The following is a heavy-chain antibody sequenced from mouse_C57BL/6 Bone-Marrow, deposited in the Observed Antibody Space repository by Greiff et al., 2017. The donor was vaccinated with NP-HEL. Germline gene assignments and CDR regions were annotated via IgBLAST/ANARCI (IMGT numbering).Heavy chain of an antibody. CDR1: GYTFTSYW. D-gene: IGHD1-1*01. Sequence: QVQLQQPGAELVKPGASVKLSCKASGYTFTSYWMHWVKQRPGPGLEWIGMIHPNRGSTNYNEKFKSKATLPVDKSSSTASMQLSSLTSEDSAVYDCAREGTVVATGAMDYWGQGTSVTVSS. CDR2: IHPNRGST. CDR3: AREGTVVATGAMDY. J-gene: IGHJ4*01. V-gene: IGHV1-64*01.